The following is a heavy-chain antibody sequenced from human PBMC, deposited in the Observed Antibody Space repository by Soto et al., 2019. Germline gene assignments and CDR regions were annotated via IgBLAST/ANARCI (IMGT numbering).Heavy chain of an antibody. CDR3: VKVGTSRPNWYFDL. D-gene: IGHD6-6*01. V-gene: IGHV3-23*01. J-gene: IGHJ2*01. Sequence: GGSLRLSCAGSGFSFSTFAMTWVRQAPGKGLEWVSSISGTADATYYADAVKGRFTISRDDSKDTVYLQMNSLRAEDTAVYYCVKVGTSRPNWYFDLWGSGTLFTVSS. CDR2: ISGTADAT. CDR1: GFSFSTFA.